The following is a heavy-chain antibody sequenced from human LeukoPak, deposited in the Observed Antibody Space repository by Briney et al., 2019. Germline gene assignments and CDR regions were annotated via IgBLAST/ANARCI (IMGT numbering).Heavy chain of an antibody. CDR3: AKCSRSSCFAAGAFDC. CDR1: GFTFSSYA. Sequence: GGSLRLSCAASGFTFSSYAMAWVRQAPEKGLEWVSGISGSGDATWYADSVKGRFTISRDNSKNTVSLQMNSLRPEDTAIYYCAKCSRSSCFAAGAFDCWGQGTQVTVSS. D-gene: IGHD2-15*01. J-gene: IGHJ4*02. V-gene: IGHV3-23*01. CDR2: ISGSGDAT.